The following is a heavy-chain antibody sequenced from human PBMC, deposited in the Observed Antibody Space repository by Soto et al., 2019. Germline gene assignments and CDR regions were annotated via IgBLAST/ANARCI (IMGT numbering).Heavy chain of an antibody. CDR3: ARGIPPPDIVVVPAASVYYYYYGMDV. Sequence: AVKVSCKASGGTFSSYAISWVRQAPGQGLEWMGGIIPIFGTANYAQKFQGRVTITADKSTSTAYMELSSLRSEDTAVYYCARGIPPPDIVVVPAASVYYYYYGMDVWGQGTTVTVSS. D-gene: IGHD2-2*01. J-gene: IGHJ6*02. CDR2: IIPIFGTA. V-gene: IGHV1-69*06. CDR1: GGTFSSYA.